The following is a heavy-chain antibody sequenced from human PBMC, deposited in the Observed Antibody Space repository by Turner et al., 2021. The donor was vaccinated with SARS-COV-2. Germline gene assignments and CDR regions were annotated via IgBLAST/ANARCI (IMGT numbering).Heavy chain of an antibody. CDR3: ARAYRGAITSLGY. CDR2: IHSSGIT. Sequence: QVQLQESGPGLMKPSETLSLTCTVFGDSISNYYWSWIRQPPGKGLEWLGNIHSSGITNYNPSLKSRLVISIDTSKNQFSLNLTSVTAADTAIYYCARAYRGAITSLGYWGQGTLVTVAS. D-gene: IGHD3-16*02. J-gene: IGHJ4*02. CDR1: GDSISNYY. V-gene: IGHV4-59*01.